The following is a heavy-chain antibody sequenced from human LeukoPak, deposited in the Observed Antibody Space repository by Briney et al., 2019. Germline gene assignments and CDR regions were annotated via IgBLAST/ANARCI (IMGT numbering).Heavy chain of an antibody. J-gene: IGHJ5*02. Sequence: SETLSLTCAVYGGSFSGYYWSWIRQPPGKGLEWIGEINHSGSTNYNPSLKSRVTISVDTSKNQFSLKLSSVTAADTAVYYCARGSSLLWFGDSITGWFDPWGQGTHVTVSS. CDR1: GGSFSGYY. V-gene: IGHV4-34*01. D-gene: IGHD3-10*01. CDR3: ARGSSLLWFGDSITGWFDP. CDR2: INHSGST.